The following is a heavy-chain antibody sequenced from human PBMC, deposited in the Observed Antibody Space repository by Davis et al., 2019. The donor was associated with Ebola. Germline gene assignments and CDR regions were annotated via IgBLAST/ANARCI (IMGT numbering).Heavy chain of an antibody. V-gene: IGHV1-18*01. D-gene: IGHD6-13*01. Sequence: ASVKVSCKASGYTFTSYGISWVRQAPGQGLEWMGWISAYNGNTNYAQKLQGRVTMTTDTSTSTAYMELRSLRSDDTAVYYCARVTTGIAAAGTHFDYWGQGTLVTVSS. CDR3: ARVTTGIAAAGTHFDY. J-gene: IGHJ4*02. CDR2: ISAYNGNT. CDR1: GYTFTSYG.